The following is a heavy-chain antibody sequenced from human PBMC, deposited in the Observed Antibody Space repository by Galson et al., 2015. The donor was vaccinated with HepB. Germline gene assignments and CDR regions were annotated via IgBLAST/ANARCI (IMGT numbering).Heavy chain of an antibody. J-gene: IGHJ4*02. V-gene: IGHV6-1*01. Sequence: CAISGDSVSSKGAIWNWIRQSPSRGLEWLGRTYYRSKWYFHYADSVRGRITINPDTSKNQFSLQLNSVTPEDTAMYYCARLDPGGDSWLLNYFDYWSQGTLVTVSP. D-gene: IGHD6-13*01. CDR3: ARLDPGGDSWLLNYFDY. CDR2: TYYRSKWYF. CDR1: GDSVSSKGAI.